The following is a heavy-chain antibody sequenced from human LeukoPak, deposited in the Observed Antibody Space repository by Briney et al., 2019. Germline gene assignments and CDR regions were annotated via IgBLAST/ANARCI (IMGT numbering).Heavy chain of an antibody. CDR3: ARCWGWDSYYFDY. J-gene: IGHJ4*02. V-gene: IGHV4-59*08. Sequence: PSETLSLTCSVSGGSISKYYWSWIRQPPGKGLEWIGNIYYSGSTNYNPSLKSRVTISVDTSKNQFSLKLSSVTAADTALYYCARCWGWDSYYFDYWGLGTLVTVSS. CDR2: IYYSGST. D-gene: IGHD3-16*01. CDR1: GGSISKYY.